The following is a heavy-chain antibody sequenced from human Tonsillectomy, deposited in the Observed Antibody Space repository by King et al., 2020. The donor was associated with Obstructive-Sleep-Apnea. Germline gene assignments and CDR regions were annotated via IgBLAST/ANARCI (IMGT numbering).Heavy chain of an antibody. D-gene: IGHD3-10*01. J-gene: IGHJ5*02. V-gene: IGHV4-59*01. CDR1: GGPIGNYY. CDR3: AKDASGTYYNWFDP. Sequence: VQLQESGPGLVKPSETLSLTCTVFGGPIGNYYWSWVRQPPGKGLEWIGFVYNSRSNIYNPSLMSRVTISVDTSKNQFPLRLTSVTAADAAVYYCAKDASGTYYNWFDPWGQGIPVTVSS. CDR2: VYNSRSN.